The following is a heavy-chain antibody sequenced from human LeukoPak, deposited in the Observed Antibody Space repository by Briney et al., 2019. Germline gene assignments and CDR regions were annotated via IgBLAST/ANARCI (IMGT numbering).Heavy chain of an antibody. J-gene: IGHJ6*02. CDR2: INSDGSST. V-gene: IGHV3-74*01. CDR1: GFTFSSHW. CDR3: AKDLGYCSGGSCYPDYYYYGMDV. Sequence: PGGSLRLSCAASGFTFSSHWMHWVRQAPGKGLVWVSRINSDGSSTSYADSVKGRFTISRDNAKNSLYLQMNSLRAEDTALYYCAKDLGYCSGGSCYPDYYYYGMDVWGQGTTVTVSS. D-gene: IGHD2-15*01.